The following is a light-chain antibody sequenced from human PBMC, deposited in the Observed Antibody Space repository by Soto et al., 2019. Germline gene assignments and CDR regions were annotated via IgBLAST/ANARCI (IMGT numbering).Light chain of an antibody. CDR1: QSITTK. J-gene: IGKJ2*01. Sequence: MTQSPATLSVSPGERATLSCRARQSITTKLAWYQQKLGQAPRLLIYDASTRATGIPVRFSGSGSGTEFTLTISSLQSEDVAVYYCQQYNNWPPYTFGQGTKLEIK. V-gene: IGKV3-15*01. CDR3: QQYNNWPPYT. CDR2: DAS.